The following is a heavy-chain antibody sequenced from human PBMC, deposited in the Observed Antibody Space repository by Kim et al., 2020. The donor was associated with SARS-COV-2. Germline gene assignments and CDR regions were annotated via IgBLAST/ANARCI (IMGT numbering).Heavy chain of an antibody. Sequence: GGSLRLSCAASGFTFSTYWMSWVRQAPGEGLEWVANIKEDGSENYHVDSVKGRFTISRDNAKNSLYLQMDSLRAEDTAVYYCARSYSGSYRSPALVWGQGTLVTVSS. D-gene: IGHD1-26*01. J-gene: IGHJ4*02. V-gene: IGHV3-7*03. CDR1: GFTFSTYW. CDR2: IKEDGSEN. CDR3: ARSYSGSYRSPALV.